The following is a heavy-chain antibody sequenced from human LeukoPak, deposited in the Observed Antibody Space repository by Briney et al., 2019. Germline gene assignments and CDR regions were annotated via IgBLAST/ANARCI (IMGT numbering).Heavy chain of an antibody. CDR2: ISGSGGST. Sequence: GGSLRLSCAASGFTFSSYAMSWVRQAPGKGLEWVSAISGSGGSTYYADSVKGRFTISRDNSKNTLYLQMHSLRAEDTAVYYCAKDYYGDYVLAYLDYWGQGTLVTVSS. D-gene: IGHD4-17*01. V-gene: IGHV3-23*01. CDR1: GFTFSSYA. J-gene: IGHJ4*02. CDR3: AKDYYGDYVLAYLDY.